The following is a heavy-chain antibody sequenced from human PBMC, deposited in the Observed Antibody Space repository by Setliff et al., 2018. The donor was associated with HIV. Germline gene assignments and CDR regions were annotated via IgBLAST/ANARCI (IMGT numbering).Heavy chain of an antibody. J-gene: IGHJ1*01. D-gene: IGHD6-19*01. Sequence: SETLSLTCTVSGGSISSHYWNWIRQPPGKGLEGIGSIYYSGSTNYNPSLKSRVTISVDTSRKQFSLKLRSVTAAATAVYYCARGGASGWYAVVHFKYWGQGTLVTVSS. V-gene: IGHV4-59*11. CDR2: IYYSGST. CDR3: ARGGASGWYAVVHFKY. CDR1: GGSISSHY.